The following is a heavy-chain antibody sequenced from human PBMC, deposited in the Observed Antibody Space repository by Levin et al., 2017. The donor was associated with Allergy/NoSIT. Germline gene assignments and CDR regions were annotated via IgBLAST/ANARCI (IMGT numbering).Heavy chain of an antibody. D-gene: IGHD3-9*01. CDR2: INHSGST. CDR3: ARRFRGILTTIPFDY. J-gene: IGHJ4*02. CDR1: GGSFSGYY. Sequence: SETLSLTCAVYGGSFSGYYWSWIRQPPGKGLEWIGEINHSGSTNYNSSLKSRLTMSVDTSNNQFSLKLSSVIAADTAVYYCARRFRGILTTIPFDYWGQGTLVTVSS. V-gene: IGHV4-34*01.